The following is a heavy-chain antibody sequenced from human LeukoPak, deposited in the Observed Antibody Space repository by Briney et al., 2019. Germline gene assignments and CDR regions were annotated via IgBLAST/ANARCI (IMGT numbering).Heavy chain of an antibody. CDR1: GYTFTSYA. CDR2: INTNTGNP. V-gene: IGHV7-4-1*02. J-gene: IGHJ6*03. CDR3: ARDGEGVGAISYYYYYYMDV. D-gene: IGHD1-26*01. Sequence: ASVKVSCKASGYTFTSYAMNWVRQAPGQGLEWMGWINTNTGNPTYAQGFTGRFVFSLDTSVSTAYLQISSLKAEDTAVYYCARDGEGVGAISYYYYYYMDVWGKGTTVTVSS.